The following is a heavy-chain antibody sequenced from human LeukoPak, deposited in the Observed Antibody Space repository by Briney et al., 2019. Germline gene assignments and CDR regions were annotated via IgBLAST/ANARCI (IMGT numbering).Heavy chain of an antibody. CDR1: GGSISSYY. V-gene: IGHV4-59*12. D-gene: IGHD5-12*01. CDR3: ARDARDGYNDY. J-gene: IGHJ4*02. CDR2: IYYSGST. Sequence: SETLSLTCTVSGGSISSYYWSWIRQPPGKGLEWIGYIYYSGSTNYNPSLKSRVTISVDTSKNQFSLKLSSVIAADTAVYYCARDARDGYNDYWGQGTLVTVSS.